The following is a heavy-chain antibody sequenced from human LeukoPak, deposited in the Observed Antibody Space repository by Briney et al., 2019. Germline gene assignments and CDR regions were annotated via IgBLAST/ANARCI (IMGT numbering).Heavy chain of an antibody. CDR2: ISYDGSNK. CDR3: AKPYYDSSGYLLHFDY. Sequence: QSGGSLRLSCPASGFPFSSYWMHWVRQAPGKGLEWVAVISYDGSNKYYADSVKGRFTISRDNSKNTLYLQMNSLRAEDTAVYYCAKPYYDSSGYLLHFDYWGQGTLVTVSS. V-gene: IGHV3-30*18. D-gene: IGHD3-22*01. CDR1: GFPFSSYW. J-gene: IGHJ4*02.